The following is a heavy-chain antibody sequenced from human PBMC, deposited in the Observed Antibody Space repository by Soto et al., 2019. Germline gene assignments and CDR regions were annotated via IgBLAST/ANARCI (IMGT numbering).Heavy chain of an antibody. CDR1: GGSISSGGYY. J-gene: IGHJ3*02. D-gene: IGHD3-22*01. Sequence: QVQLQESGPGLVKPSQTLSLTCTVSGGSISSGGYYWSWIRQHPGKGLEWNGYIYYSGSTYYNPSLKSRVTISVDTSKNQFSLKLSSVTAADTAVYYCARETLDYYDSSGDNAFDIWGQGTMVTVSS. CDR3: ARETLDYYDSSGDNAFDI. V-gene: IGHV4-31*03. CDR2: IYYSGST.